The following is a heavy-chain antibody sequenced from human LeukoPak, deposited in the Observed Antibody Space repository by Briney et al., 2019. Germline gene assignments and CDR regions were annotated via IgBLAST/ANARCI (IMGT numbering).Heavy chain of an antibody. V-gene: IGHV4-59*01. CDR1: GGSISSYY. Sequence: SETLSLTCTVSGGSISSYYWSWIRQPPGKGLEWIGYIYYSGSTNYNPSPKSRVTISVDTSKNQFSLKLSSVTAADTAVYYCARVGVATISRGAFDIWGQGTMVTVSS. J-gene: IGHJ3*02. D-gene: IGHD5-12*01. CDR3: ARVGVATISRGAFDI. CDR2: IYYSGST.